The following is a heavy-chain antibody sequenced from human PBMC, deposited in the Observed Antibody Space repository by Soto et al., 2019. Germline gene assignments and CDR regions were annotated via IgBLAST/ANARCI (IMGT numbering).Heavy chain of an antibody. J-gene: IGHJ4*02. Sequence: PSETLSLTCAVSAYSISSAYYWGWIRQPQGKGLEWIGSIYHSGSTYYNPSLKSRVTRSVDTSKNQFSLKLSSVTAADTAVYYCGTIPMYDYINYWGQGTLVTVSS. CDR3: GTIPMYDYINY. CDR2: IYHSGST. CDR1: AYSISSAYY. V-gene: IGHV4-38-2*01. D-gene: IGHD3-16*01.